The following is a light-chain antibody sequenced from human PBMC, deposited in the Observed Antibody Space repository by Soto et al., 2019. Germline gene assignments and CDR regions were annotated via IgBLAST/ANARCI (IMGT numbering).Light chain of an antibody. CDR2: GAS. CDR1: QFISNS. Sequence: EIVMTQSPATLSVSPGERVTLSCRASQFISNSLAWYQQRPGQPPRLLIYGASTRAAGISARFSGSGSGTDFTLSISSLQPGDVGIYSCQQYHTWPPITFGQGTRLEIK. J-gene: IGKJ5*01. CDR3: QQYHTWPPIT. V-gene: IGKV3-15*01.